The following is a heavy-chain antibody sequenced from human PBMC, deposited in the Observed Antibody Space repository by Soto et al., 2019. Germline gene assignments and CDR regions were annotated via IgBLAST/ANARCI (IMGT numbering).Heavy chain of an antibody. CDR1: GGSISSGDYY. D-gene: IGHD3-10*01. CDR3: AGELWFGDRRAAFDI. V-gene: IGHV4-30-4*01. Sequence: PSETLSLTCTVSGGSISSGDYYWSWIRQPPGKGLEWIGYIYYSGSTYYNPSLKSRVTISVDTSKNQFSLKLSSVTAADTAVYYCAGELWFGDRRAAFDIWGQGTMVTVSS. J-gene: IGHJ3*02. CDR2: IYYSGST.